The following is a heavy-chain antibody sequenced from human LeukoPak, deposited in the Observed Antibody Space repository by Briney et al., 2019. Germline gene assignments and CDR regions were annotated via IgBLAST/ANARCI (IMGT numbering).Heavy chain of an antibody. D-gene: IGHD7-27*01. CDR2: ISSSSSYI. J-gene: IGHJ4*02. CDR3: TRGNWGGDY. CDR1: GFTVSSDY. Sequence: GGSLRLSCAASGFTVSSDYMTWVRQAPGKGLEWVSSISSSSSYIYYADSVKGRFTISRDNAENSLYLQMNSLRAEDMAVYYCTRGNWGGDYWGQGTLVTVSS. V-gene: IGHV3-21*01.